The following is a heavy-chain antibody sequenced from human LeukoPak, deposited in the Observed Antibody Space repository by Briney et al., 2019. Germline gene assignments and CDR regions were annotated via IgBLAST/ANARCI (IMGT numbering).Heavy chain of an antibody. CDR1: GFTFSSYT. CDR3: ARDVPYTSGPDAPLYYFAS. J-gene: IGHJ4*02. D-gene: IGHD6-19*01. V-gene: IGHV3-21*01. CDR2: INTRSTFI. Sequence: GGSLRLSCAASGFTFSSYTMNWVRQAPGKGLEWVSSINTRSTFINYGDSVKGRFTISRDNANNSLYLQMNSLRAEDTAVYYCARDVPYTSGPDAPLYYFASWGQGTLVTVSS.